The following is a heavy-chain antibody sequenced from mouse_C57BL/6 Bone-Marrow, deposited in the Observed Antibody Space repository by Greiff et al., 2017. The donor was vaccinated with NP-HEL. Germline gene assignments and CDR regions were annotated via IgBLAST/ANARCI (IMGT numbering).Heavy chain of an antibody. J-gene: IGHJ3*01. CDR1: GFTFSSYG. V-gene: IGHV5-6*02. CDR3: ARQWLLFAY. CDR2: ISSGGSYT. Sequence: EVMLVESGGDLVKPGGSLKLSCAASGFTFSSYGMSWVRQTPDKRLEWVATISSGGSYTYYPDSVKGRFTISRDNAKNTLYLQMSSLKSEDTAMYYCARQWLLFAYWGQGTLVTVSA. D-gene: IGHD2-3*01.